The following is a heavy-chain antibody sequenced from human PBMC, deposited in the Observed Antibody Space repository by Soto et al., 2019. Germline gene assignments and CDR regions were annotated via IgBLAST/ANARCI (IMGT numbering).Heavy chain of an antibody. J-gene: IGHJ5*02. CDR2: FSGRGGGT. Sequence: GGSLRLSCEASGFTFKSYTMNWVRQAPGKGLEWVSGFSGRGGGTYYADSVKGRFTISRDNSKNTLYLQMNSLRAEDTAVYYCAKDILEQSSSYYYFLDAWGQGTLVTVSS. CDR1: GFTFKSYT. D-gene: IGHD3-22*01. V-gene: IGHV3-23*01. CDR3: AKDILEQSSSYYYFLDA.